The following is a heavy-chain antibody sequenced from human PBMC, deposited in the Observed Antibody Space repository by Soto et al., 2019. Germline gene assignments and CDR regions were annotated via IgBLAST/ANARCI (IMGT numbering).Heavy chain of an antibody. CDR1: VFTFSSYA. D-gene: IGHD6-19*01. Sequence: LRLSCAASVFTFSSYAMSWVRQAPGKGLEWVSAISGSGGSTYYADSVKGRFTISRDNSKNTLYLQMNSLRAEDTAVYYCAKSQGTPVAASNHWGQGTLVTVSS. V-gene: IGHV3-23*01. J-gene: IGHJ4*02. CDR3: AKSQGTPVAASNH. CDR2: ISGSGGST.